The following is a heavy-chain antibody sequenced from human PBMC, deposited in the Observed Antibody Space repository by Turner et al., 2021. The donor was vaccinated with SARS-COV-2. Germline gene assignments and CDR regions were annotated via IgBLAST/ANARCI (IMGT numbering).Heavy chain of an antibody. V-gene: IGHV4-34*01. CDR1: GGSFSGYY. Sequence: QVQLQQWGAGLLKPSETLSLTCGVYGGSFSGYYWSWIRQPPGKGLEWIGEIYHSGSTNYNPSLKSRVTISVDTSKNQFSLKLSSVTAADTAVYYCARGFDYWGQGTLVTVSS. CDR2: IYHSGST. CDR3: ARGFDY. J-gene: IGHJ4*02.